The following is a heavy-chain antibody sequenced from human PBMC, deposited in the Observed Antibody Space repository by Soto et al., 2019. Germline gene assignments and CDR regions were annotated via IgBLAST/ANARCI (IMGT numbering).Heavy chain of an antibody. CDR3: ARRSALRTTVTTVCAFDI. D-gene: IGHD4-17*01. J-gene: IGHJ3*02. CDR2: IIPIFGTA. Sequence: SVKVSCKASGGTFSSYAISWVRQAPGQGLEWMGGIIPIFGTANYAQKFQGRVTITADESTSTAYMELSSLRSEDTAVYYCARRSALRTTVTTVCAFDIWGQGTMVTVSS. CDR1: GGTFSSYA. V-gene: IGHV1-69*13.